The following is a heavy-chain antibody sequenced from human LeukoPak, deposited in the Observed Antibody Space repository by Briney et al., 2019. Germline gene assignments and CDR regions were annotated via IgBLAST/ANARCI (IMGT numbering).Heavy chain of an antibody. CDR1: GDSVSRSSTA. D-gene: IGHD2-8*01. Sequence: SQTLSLTCAISGDSVSRSSTAWNWIRQSPSRGLEWLGSTFYWSRWYKYYAISVKSRITINADTSKNLFSLQLSSVTPEDTAVYFCARGRMSYYAMDVWGQGTTVTVSS. J-gene: IGHJ6*02. V-gene: IGHV6-1*01. CDR2: TFYWSRWYK. CDR3: ARGRMSYYAMDV.